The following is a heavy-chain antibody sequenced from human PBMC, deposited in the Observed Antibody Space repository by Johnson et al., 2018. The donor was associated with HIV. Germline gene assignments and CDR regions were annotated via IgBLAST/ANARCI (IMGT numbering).Heavy chain of an antibody. J-gene: IGHJ3*02. Sequence: QVQLVESGGGVVQPGRSLRLSCAASGFTFSSYGMHWVRQAPGKGLEWVAVISYDGSNKYYADSVKGRFTISRDNSKNTLYLQMNSLRAEDTAVYYCAKIAAAGTYDAFDIWGQGTMVTVSS. CDR3: AKIAAAGTYDAFDI. CDR1: GFTFSSYG. D-gene: IGHD6-13*01. CDR2: ISYDGSNK. V-gene: IGHV3-30*18.